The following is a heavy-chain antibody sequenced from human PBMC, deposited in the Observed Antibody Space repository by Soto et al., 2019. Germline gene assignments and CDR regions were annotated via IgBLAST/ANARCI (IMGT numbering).Heavy chain of an antibody. Sequence: QVQLVESGGGVVQPGRSLRLSCAASGFTFSSYAMHWVRQAPGKGLEWVAVISYDGSNKYYADSVEGRFIISRDNSKNTLKQQTNSLRAENTAVYYCERVRVGSYLGTLFGYWGQGTLVPVSS. CDR1: GFTFSSYA. CDR3: ERVRVGSYLGTLFGY. V-gene: IGHV3-30-3*01. D-gene: IGHD7-27*01. J-gene: IGHJ4*02. CDR2: ISYDGSNK.